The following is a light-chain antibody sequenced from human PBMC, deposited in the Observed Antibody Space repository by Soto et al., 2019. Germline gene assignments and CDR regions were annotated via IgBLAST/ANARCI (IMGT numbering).Light chain of an antibody. CDR2: DTS. Sequence: EIVMTQSPATLYLSPGERATLSCRASQSVSSYLAWYQKKPGQAPRLLIYDTSNRATGIPARFSGSGSGTDFTLTISSLEPEDFAVYYGQQRSNWPGTFGQGTKLEIK. CDR3: QQRSNWPGT. V-gene: IGKV3-11*01. CDR1: QSVSSY. J-gene: IGKJ2*02.